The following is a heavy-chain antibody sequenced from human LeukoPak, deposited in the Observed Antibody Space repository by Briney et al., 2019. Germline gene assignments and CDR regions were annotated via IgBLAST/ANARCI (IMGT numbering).Heavy chain of an antibody. CDR1: GGSISSSNW. CDR3: ARVFYYGSGTFDL. V-gene: IGHV4-4*02. Sequence: SGTLSLTCAVSGGSISSSNWWSWVRQPPGKGLEWIGEIYHSGSTNYNPSLKSRVTISVDTSKNQFSLKLSSVTAADTAVYYCARVFYYGSGTFDLWGRGTLVTVSS. D-gene: IGHD3-10*01. CDR2: IYHSGST. J-gene: IGHJ2*01.